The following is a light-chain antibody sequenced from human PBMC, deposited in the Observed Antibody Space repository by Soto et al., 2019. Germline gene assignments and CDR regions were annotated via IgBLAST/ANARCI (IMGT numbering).Light chain of an antibody. CDR2: GAS. CDR1: QSLSRSY. Sequence: EIVLTQSPGTLSLSPGERATLSCRASQSLSRSYLAWYQQKPGQAPRLLIYGASRRATGIPDRFSGSGSGTDFTLTINRLEPEDFVVYFCQKYESSETFGQGTKVDIK. V-gene: IGKV3-20*01. J-gene: IGKJ1*01. CDR3: QKYESSET.